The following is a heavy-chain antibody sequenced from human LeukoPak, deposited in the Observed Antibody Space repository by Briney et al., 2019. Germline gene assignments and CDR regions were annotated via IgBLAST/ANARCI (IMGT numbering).Heavy chain of an antibody. V-gene: IGHV3-23*01. CDR1: GFTFSNYA. D-gene: IGHD3-10*01. CDR2: ISGSGGST. CDR3: AKEIYYGSGSAPDY. J-gene: IGHJ4*02. Sequence: GGSLRLSCAASGFTFSNYAMSWVRQAPGKGLEWVSAISGSGGSTYYADSVKGRFPISRDNSKNTLYLQMNSLRTEDTDVYYCAKEIYYGSGSAPDYLGQGTLVTVSS.